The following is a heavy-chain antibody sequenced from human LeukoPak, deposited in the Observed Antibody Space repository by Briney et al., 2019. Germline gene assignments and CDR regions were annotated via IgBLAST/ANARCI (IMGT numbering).Heavy chain of an antibody. Sequence: GGSLRLSCAASGFTFSSYAIHWVRQAPGKGPEWVAVISYDGSNKYYADSVKGRFTISRDNSKNTLYLQMNSLRAEDTAVYYCAREYYDFWSGYSPFDPWGQGTLVTVSS. D-gene: IGHD3-3*01. CDR1: GFTFSSYA. J-gene: IGHJ5*02. CDR3: AREYYDFWSGYSPFDP. V-gene: IGHV3-30-3*01. CDR2: ISYDGSNK.